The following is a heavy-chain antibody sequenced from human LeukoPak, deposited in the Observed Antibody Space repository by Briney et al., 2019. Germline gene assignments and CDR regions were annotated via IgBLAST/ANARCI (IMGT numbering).Heavy chain of an antibody. V-gene: IGHV3-30*04. J-gene: IGHJ6*02. CDR3: ARACSSTSCYPGYYGMDV. D-gene: IGHD2-2*01. CDR1: GFTFSSYA. Sequence: PGGSLRLSCAASGFTFSSYAMHWVRQAPGKGLEWVAVISYDGSNKYYADSVKGRFTISRDNSKNTLYLQMNSLRSEDTAVYYCARACSSTSCYPGYYGMDVWGQGTTVTVSS. CDR2: ISYDGSNK.